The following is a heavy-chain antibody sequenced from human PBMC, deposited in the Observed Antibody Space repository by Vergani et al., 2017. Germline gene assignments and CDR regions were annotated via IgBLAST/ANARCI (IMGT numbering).Heavy chain of an antibody. CDR1: GGSISSGSYY. CDR2: IYTSGST. Sequence: QVQLQESGPGLVKPSQTLSLTCTVSGGSISSGSYYWSWIRQPAGKGLEWIGRIYTSGSTNYNPSLKSRVTMSVDTSKNQFSLKLSSVTAADTAVYYCAACSRMVRGVIIPDRYFDYWGQGTLVTVSS. J-gene: IGHJ4*02. V-gene: IGHV4-61*02. CDR3: AACSRMVRGVIIPDRYFDY. D-gene: IGHD3-10*01.